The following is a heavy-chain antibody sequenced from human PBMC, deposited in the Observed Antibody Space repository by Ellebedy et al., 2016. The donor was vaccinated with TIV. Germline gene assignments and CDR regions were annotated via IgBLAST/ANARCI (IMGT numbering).Heavy chain of an antibody. CDR3: AEGRSGWYYFDY. J-gene: IGHJ4*02. CDR1: GGSFTGYY. CDR2: INQSGSA. Sequence: SETLSLTCGVYGGSFTGYYYSWIRQPPGKGLEWIGEINQSGSAAYNPSLKGRVTLSADMSKNQFSLRLTSVTAADTAVYYCAEGRSGWYYFDYWGQGTLVTVSS. D-gene: IGHD6-19*01. V-gene: IGHV4-34*01.